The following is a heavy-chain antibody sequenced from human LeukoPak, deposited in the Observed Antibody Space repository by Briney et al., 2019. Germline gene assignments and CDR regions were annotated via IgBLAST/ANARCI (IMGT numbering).Heavy chain of an antibody. V-gene: IGHV3-33*06. CDR3: AKVVQYTASTGTGLDY. CDR1: GFTFSNYG. Sequence: GGSLRLSCAASGFTFSNYGMHWVRQAPGKGLDWVAVIWYDGSYKYYADSAKGRFTISRDNSKNTLYLQMNSLRAEDTAVYYCAKVVQYTASTGTGLDYWGQGTLVTVSS. J-gene: IGHJ4*02. CDR2: IWYDGSYK. D-gene: IGHD6-13*01.